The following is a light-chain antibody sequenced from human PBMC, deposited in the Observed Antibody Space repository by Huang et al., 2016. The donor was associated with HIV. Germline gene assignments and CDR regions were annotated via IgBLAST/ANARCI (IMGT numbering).Light chain of an antibody. V-gene: IGKV3-20*01. Sequence: IVLTQTPGTLSLSPGERATLSCRARQSVTNSYLAWYQHRPGQAPRLLIYGASSRATGVPDRFSGSGSGTDFTLPITRLEPEDFGVYYCQQYSDSPFTFGGGTKVEIK. CDR3: QQYSDSPFT. J-gene: IGKJ4*01. CDR1: QSVTNSY. CDR2: GAS.